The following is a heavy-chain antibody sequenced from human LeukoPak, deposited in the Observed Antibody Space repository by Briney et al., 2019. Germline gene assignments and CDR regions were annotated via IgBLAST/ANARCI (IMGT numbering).Heavy chain of an antibody. D-gene: IGHD3-9*01. CDR1: GGTFSSYA. CDR2: IIPIFGTA. CDR3: ARTSPEAAHLRYFDWLLSYYYCHMDV. V-gene: IGHV1-69*13. Sequence: GASVKVSCKASGGTFSSYAISWVRQAPGQGLEWMGGIIPIFGTANYAQKFQGRVTITADESTSTAYMELSSLRSEDTAVYYCARTSPEAAHLRYFDWLLSYYYCHMDVWGKGTTVTISS. J-gene: IGHJ6*03.